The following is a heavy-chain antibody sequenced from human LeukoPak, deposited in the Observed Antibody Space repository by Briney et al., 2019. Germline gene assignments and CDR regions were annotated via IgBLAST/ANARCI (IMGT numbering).Heavy chain of an antibody. V-gene: IGHV1-8*01. Sequence: ASVKVSCKASGYTFTSYDINWVRQATGQGLEWMGWMNPNSGNTGYAQKFQGRVTMTRNTSISTAYMELSRLRSDDTAVYYCARVDNNYYYYYMDVWGKGTTVTVSS. CDR1: GYTFTSYD. J-gene: IGHJ6*03. CDR3: ARVDNNYYYYYMDV. D-gene: IGHD2-2*03. CDR2: MNPNSGNT.